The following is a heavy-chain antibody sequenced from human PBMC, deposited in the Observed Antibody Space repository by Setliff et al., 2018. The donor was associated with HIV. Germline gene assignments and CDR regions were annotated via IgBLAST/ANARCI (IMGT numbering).Heavy chain of an antibody. D-gene: IGHD6-19*01. V-gene: IGHV3-33*01. CDR1: GFSFSSYG. J-gene: IGHJ4*02. Sequence: PGGSLRLSCAASGFSFSSYGMHWVRQAPGKGLEWLALIWYDGTNKQYGDSAKGRFAISRDNSKNTLYLQMNSLRAEDTAVYYCASDQQWLAQGWGGPHYWGQGTLVTVSS. CDR2: IWYDGTNK. CDR3: ASDQQWLAQGWGGPHY.